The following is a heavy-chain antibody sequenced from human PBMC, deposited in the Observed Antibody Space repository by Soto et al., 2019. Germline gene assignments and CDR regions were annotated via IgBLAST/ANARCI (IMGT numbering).Heavy chain of an antibody. J-gene: IGHJ4*02. Sequence: QITLKASGPTLVKPTQTLTLTCTFSGFSLSTSGAGVVWIRQPPGKAPEWLAVIYWDDDKRYSPSLQSRLTISKDTSKNQVVLTMTNMDSVDTATYFCAHRLEGYVSCWSQVCFDYWGQGALVAVSS. CDR2: IYWDDDK. D-gene: IGHD6-19*01. V-gene: IGHV2-5*02. CDR1: GFSLSTSGAG. CDR3: AHRLEGYVSCWSQVCFDY.